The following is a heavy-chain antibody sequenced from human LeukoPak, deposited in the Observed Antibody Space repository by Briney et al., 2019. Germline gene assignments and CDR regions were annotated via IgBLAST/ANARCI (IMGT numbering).Heavy chain of an antibody. V-gene: IGHV4-38-2*01. D-gene: IGHD3-10*01. Sequence: SETLSLTCAVSDYSISSGYYWGWIRQPPGKGLEWIGSIYHSGNTYYNPSLKSRVTISVDTSKNQFSLKLSSVTAADTAVYYCARHDYDSGRLYYTYWGQGTLVTVSS. J-gene: IGHJ4*02. CDR2: IYHSGNT. CDR3: ARHDYDSGRLYYTY. CDR1: DYSISSGYY.